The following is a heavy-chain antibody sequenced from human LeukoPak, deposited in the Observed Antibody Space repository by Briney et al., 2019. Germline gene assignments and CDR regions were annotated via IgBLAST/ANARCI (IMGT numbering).Heavy chain of an antibody. CDR3: AKVPGRVVTKNPFDY. CDR2: ITSSSSHI. D-gene: IGHD4-23*01. Sequence: GGSLRLSCAASGFTFSTYTMNWVRQAPGKGLEWVSSITSSSSHIYYADSVKGRFTISRDNSKNTLYLQMNSLRAEDTAVYYCAKVPGRVVTKNPFDYWGQGTLVTVSS. V-gene: IGHV3-21*04. J-gene: IGHJ4*02. CDR1: GFTFSTYT.